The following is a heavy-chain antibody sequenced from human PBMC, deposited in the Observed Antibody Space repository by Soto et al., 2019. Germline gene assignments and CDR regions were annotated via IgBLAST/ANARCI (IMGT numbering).Heavy chain of an antibody. V-gene: IGHV3-11*01. CDR3: AIFGSGNYRPFEY. CDR1: VFPFTGYW. CDR2: IGSHSVL. Sequence: PGGSLRLSCVASVFPFTGYWVTLIRQSPGKGLECLSYIGSHSVLCYCDSVKGRFTLSRDNAKNSVYLQMNSLRADDTAVYYCAIFGSGNYRPFEYWGQGTLVTVSS. D-gene: IGHD3-10*01. J-gene: IGHJ4*02.